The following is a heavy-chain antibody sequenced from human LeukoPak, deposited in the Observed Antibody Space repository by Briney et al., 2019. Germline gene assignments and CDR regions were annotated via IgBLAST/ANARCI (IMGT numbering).Heavy chain of an antibody. D-gene: IGHD3-22*01. CDR2: INPNSGGT. CDR3: ARGVTMIVVDPDAFDI. J-gene: IGHJ3*02. Sequence: GASVKVSCKASRYTFTGYYMHWVRQAPGQGLEWMGWINPNSGGTNYAQKFQGRVTMTRDTSISTAYMELSRLRSDDTAVYYCARGVTMIVVDPDAFDIWGQGTMVTVSS. CDR1: RYTFTGYY. V-gene: IGHV1-2*02.